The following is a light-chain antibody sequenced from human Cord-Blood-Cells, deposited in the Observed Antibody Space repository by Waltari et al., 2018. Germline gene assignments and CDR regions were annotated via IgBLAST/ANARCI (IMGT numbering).Light chain of an antibody. J-gene: IGLJ2*01. CDR2: EVS. CDR1: SSDVCGYNY. CDR3: SSYTSSSTQVV. Sequence: QSALTQPASVSGSPGQSITISCTGTSSDVCGYNYVSWYQQHPGKAPKLMIYEVSNRPSGVSNRFSGSKSGNTASLTISGLQAEDEADYYCSSYTSSSTQVVFGGGTKLTVL. V-gene: IGLV2-14*01.